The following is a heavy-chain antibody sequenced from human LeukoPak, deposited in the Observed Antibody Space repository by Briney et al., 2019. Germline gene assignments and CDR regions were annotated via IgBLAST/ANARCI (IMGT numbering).Heavy chain of an antibody. CDR1: GGSISSGSYY. CDR3: ARDGTYSSSWAHYYYYYMDV. Sequence: KPSETLSLTCTVSGGSISSGSYYWSWIRQPPGKGLEWIGYIYYSGSTNYNPSLKSRVTISVDTSKNQFSLKLSSVTAADPAVYYCARDGTYSSSWAHYYYYYMDVWGKGTTVTVSS. CDR2: IYYSGST. D-gene: IGHD6-13*01. J-gene: IGHJ6*03. V-gene: IGHV4-61*01.